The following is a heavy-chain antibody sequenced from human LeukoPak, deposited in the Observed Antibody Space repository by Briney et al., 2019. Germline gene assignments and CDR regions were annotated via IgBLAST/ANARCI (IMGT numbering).Heavy chain of an antibody. J-gene: IGHJ6*03. CDR1: GGTFSSYA. V-gene: IGHV1-69*06. CDR2: IIPIFGTA. CDR3: ARAPPSDYYDSSGYYYYYYYYMDV. D-gene: IGHD3-22*01. Sequence: SVKVSCKASGGTFSSYAISWVRQAPGQGLEWMGGIIPIFGTANYAQKFQGRVTITADKSTSTAYMELSSLRSEDTAVYYCARAPPSDYYDSSGYYYYYYYYMDVWGKGTTVTVSS.